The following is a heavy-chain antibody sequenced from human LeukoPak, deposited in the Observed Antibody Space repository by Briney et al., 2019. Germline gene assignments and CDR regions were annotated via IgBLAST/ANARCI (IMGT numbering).Heavy chain of an antibody. D-gene: IGHD3-22*01. CDR1: GGSISSSSYY. J-gene: IGHJ4*02. CDR3: ARDPYYYDSSGYPYLYYFDY. CDR2: IYYSGST. Sequence: SETLSLTCTVSGGSISSSSYYWGWIRQPPGKGLEWIGSIYYSGSTYYNPSLKSRVTISVDTSKNQFSLKLSSVTAADTAMYYCARDPYYYDSSGYPYLYYFDYWGQGTLVTVSS. V-gene: IGHV4-39*07.